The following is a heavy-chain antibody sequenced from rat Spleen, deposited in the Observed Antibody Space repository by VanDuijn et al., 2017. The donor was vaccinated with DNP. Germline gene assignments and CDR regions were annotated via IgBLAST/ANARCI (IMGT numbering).Heavy chain of an antibody. Sequence: EMQLQESGPGLVKPSQSLSLTCSVTDYSITSDYWGWIRKFPGNKMEWIGHINYSGRISYNPSLTARISITRDTSKNQFFLQLNSVTTEYTATYYSVRGHPPRGFDYWGQGVMVTVSS. CDR3: VRGHPPRGFDY. V-gene: IGHV3-1*01. D-gene: IGHD3-8*01. CDR1: DYSITSDY. J-gene: IGHJ2*01. CDR2: INYSGRI.